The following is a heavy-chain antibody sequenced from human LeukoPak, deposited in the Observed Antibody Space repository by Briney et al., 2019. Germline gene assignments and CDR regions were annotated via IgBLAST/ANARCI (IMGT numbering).Heavy chain of an antibody. CDR2: INHSGRT. CDR3: ARDVVVVPAAIHYGMDV. CDR1: GGSFSDYF. J-gene: IGHJ6*02. Sequence: SETLSLTCAVYGGSFSDYFWGWVRQPPGKGLEWLGEINHSGRTYYNPSLKSRVTISVDTSKNQFSLNLSSVTAADTAVYYCARDVVVVPAAIHYGMDVWGQGTTVTVSS. D-gene: IGHD2-2*01. V-gene: IGHV4-34*01.